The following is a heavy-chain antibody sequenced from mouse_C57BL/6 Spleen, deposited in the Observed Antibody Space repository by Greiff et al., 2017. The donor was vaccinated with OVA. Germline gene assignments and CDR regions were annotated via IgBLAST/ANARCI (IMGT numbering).Heavy chain of an antibody. CDR1: GYAFSSSW. Sequence: VQLQQSGPELVKPGASVKISCKASGYAFSSSWLNWVKQRPGQGLEWIGEIDPSDSYTNYNQKFKGKSTLTVDKSSSTAYMQLSSLTSEDSAVYYCARGGLLYYFDYWGQGTTLTVSS. CDR3: ARGGLLYYFDY. CDR2: IDPSDSYT. J-gene: IGHJ2*01. D-gene: IGHD2-3*01. V-gene: IGHV1-69*01.